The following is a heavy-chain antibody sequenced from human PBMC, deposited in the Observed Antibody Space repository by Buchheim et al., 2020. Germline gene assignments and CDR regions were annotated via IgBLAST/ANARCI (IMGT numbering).Heavy chain of an antibody. CDR1: GDFLSDDFSY. J-gene: IGHJ4*02. D-gene: IGHD3-16*01. V-gene: IGHV4-30-4*01. CDR2: IRGGGTT. Sequence: QVKLQESGPGLVKPSQILSLTCTVSGDFLSDDFSYWTWVRQPPGKGLEWIGYIRGGGTTYYKPAPRSRLSFSRNPFRPQFSLELTSATAADTATYFCAKDTGMGAPHWGQGTL. CDR3: AKDTGMGAPH.